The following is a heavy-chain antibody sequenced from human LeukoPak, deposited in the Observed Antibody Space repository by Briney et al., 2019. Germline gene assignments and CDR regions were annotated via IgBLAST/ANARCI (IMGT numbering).Heavy chain of an antibody. V-gene: IGHV3-21*01. CDR3: ARGDTYDFWSGYPNYYYYYMDV. CDR2: IGSRSSSI. D-gene: IGHD3-3*01. Sequence: GGSLRLSCAASGFSFSSYSMNWVRQAPGKGLECVSSIGSRSSSIYYADSVKGRFTISRDNAKNSLYLQMNSLRAEDTAVYYCARGDTYDFWSGYPNYYYYYMDVWGKGTTVTVSS. J-gene: IGHJ6*03. CDR1: GFSFSSYS.